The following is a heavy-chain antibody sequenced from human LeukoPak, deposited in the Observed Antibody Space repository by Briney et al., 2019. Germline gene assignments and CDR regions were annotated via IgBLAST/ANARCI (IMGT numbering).Heavy chain of an antibody. CDR1: GFTFSSYA. Sequence: AGGSLRLSCAASGFTFSSYAMHWVRQASGKGLEGVAVISYDGSNKYYADSVKGRFTISRDNSKNTLYLQMNSLRAEDTAVYYCARHLPPGYFDYWGQGTLVTVSS. D-gene: IGHD3-10*01. CDR3: ARHLPPGYFDY. V-gene: IGHV3-30*04. J-gene: IGHJ4*02. CDR2: ISYDGSNK.